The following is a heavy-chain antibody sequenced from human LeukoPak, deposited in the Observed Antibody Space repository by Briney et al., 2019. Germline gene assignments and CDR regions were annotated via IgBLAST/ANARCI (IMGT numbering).Heavy chain of an antibody. Sequence: GASVTVSCKASGGTFSSYAISWVRQAPGQGLEWMGRIIPILGIANYAQKFQGRVTITADKSTSTAYMELSSLRSEDTAVYYCASEVDLNDYWGQGTLVTVSS. CDR1: GGTFSSYA. J-gene: IGHJ4*02. V-gene: IGHV1-69*04. CDR2: IIPILGIA. CDR3: ASEVDLNDY. D-gene: IGHD2-2*01.